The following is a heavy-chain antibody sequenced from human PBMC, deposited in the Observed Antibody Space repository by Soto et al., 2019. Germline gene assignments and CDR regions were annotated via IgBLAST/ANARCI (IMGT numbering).Heavy chain of an antibody. CDR1: GGSSIGYG. J-gene: IGHJ3*02. V-gene: IGHV3-30*18. D-gene: IGHD2-15*01. CDR3: AKGLPRPTPHAFDI. Sequence: AVSGGSSIGYGMRRVRQKTGKGLEWVAMISYDGSDKYFSDSVKGRLTISRDNSKNTVSLEMNSLRTKDTAAYYCAKGLPRPTPHAFDIRGQGTMVT. CDR2: ISYDGSDK.